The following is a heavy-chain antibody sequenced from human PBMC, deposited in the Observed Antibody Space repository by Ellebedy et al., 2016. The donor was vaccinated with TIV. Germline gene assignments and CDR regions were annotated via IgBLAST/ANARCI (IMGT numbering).Heavy chain of an antibody. CDR1: GYTFSSYG. D-gene: IGHD2-21*01. CDR2: ISGYNGNTNANR. CDR3: ARAEDPYSDAFDM. J-gene: IGHJ3*02. V-gene: IGHV1-18*01. Sequence: ASVKVSXXTSGYTFSSYGISWVRQAPGQGLEWLGWISGYNGNTNANRKYGQKVQGRVTLTTDTSTSTAYMELRSLRSDDTAVYYCARAEDPYSDAFDMWGQGTMVTVSS.